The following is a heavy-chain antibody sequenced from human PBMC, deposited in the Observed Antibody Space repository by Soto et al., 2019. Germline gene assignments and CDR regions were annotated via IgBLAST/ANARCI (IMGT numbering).Heavy chain of an antibody. D-gene: IGHD6-13*01. V-gene: IGHV4-59*06. Sequence: SETLSLTCSVSGASIRSYYWHWIRQPPGKGLEWIGYIYYSGSTYYNPSLKSRVTISVDTSKNQFSLKLSSVTAADTAVYYCARLSIAAAGPEDFDYWGQGTLVTVSS. J-gene: IGHJ4*02. CDR2: IYYSGST. CDR1: GASIRSYY. CDR3: ARLSIAAAGPEDFDY.